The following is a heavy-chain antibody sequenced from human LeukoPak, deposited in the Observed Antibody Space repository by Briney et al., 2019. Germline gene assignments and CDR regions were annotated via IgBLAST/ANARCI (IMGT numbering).Heavy chain of an antibody. CDR3: ARANKGIVVYYYYYGMDV. Sequence: GGSLRLSCTASGFTFGDYAMSWVRQAPGKGLEWVANIKQDGSEKYYVDSVKGRFTISRDNAKTSLYLQMNSLRAEDTAVYYCARANKGIVVYYYYYGMDVWGKGTTVTVPS. J-gene: IGHJ6*04. CDR2: IKQDGSEK. CDR1: GFTFGDYA. V-gene: IGHV3-7*03. D-gene: IGHD6-19*01.